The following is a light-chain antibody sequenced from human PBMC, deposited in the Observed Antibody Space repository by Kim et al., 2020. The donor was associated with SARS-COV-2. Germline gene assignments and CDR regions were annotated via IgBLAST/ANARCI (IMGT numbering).Light chain of an antibody. CDR2: GTS. V-gene: IGKV3-20*01. CDR3: HQYAISPYT. J-gene: IGKJ2*01. Sequence: EIVLTQSPGTLSLSPGERATLSCRPSQSVSSSYLAWYQHIPGQAPRLLIHGTSSRATGIPDRFSGSRSETDFTLTISRLEPEDFAIYYCHQYAISPYTFGQGTKVDIK. CDR1: QSVSSSY.